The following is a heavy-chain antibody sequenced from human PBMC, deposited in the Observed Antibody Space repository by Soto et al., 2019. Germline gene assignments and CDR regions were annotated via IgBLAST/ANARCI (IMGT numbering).Heavy chain of an antibody. V-gene: IGHV4-4*02. CDR3: ARVYSGSYSDY. Sequence: QVQLQESGPGPVKPSGTLSLTCAVSGGSIRSNNWWSWVRQPPGKGLEWIGEIFQSGSTHYNPSLKTRVTISVDKSKNQFSLKLISVTAADTAVYYCARVYSGSYSDYWGQGTLVTVAS. CDR1: GGSIRSNNW. J-gene: IGHJ4*02. CDR2: IFQSGST. D-gene: IGHD1-26*01.